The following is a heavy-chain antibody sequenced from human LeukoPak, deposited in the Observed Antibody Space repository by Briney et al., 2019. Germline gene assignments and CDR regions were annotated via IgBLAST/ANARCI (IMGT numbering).Heavy chain of an antibody. Sequence: PSETLSLTCTVSGYSISSAYYWGWIRQPPGKGLEWIGYIYHSGSTYYNPSLKSRVTISVDRSKNQFSLKLSSVTAADTAVHYCARQVGYYYYMDVWGKGTTVTVSS. V-gene: IGHV4-38-2*02. CDR3: ARQVGYYYYMDV. J-gene: IGHJ6*03. D-gene: IGHD1-26*01. CDR1: GYSISSAYY. CDR2: IYHSGST.